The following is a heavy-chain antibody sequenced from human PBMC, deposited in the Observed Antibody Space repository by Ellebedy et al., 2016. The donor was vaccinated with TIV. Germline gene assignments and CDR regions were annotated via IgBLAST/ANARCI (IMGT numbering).Heavy chain of an antibody. J-gene: IGHJ6*02. V-gene: IGHV3-23*01. CDR3: AKARGSSVIDYHYFGMDV. CDR2: LSDSAYNT. CDR1: GFVFTGYA. Sequence: GESLKISXAASGFVFTGYAMSWVRQAPGKGLEWVSGLSDSAYNTYYADSVKGRFTISRDNSKNTLYLQMNSLRAEDTALYYCAKARGSSVIDYHYFGMDVWGQGTTVTVSS. D-gene: IGHD2-21*01.